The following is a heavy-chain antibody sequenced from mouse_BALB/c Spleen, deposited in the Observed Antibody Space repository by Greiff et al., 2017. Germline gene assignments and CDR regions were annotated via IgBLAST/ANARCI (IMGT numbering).Heavy chain of an antibody. D-gene: IGHD3-3*01. J-gene: IGHJ4*01. CDR1: GYAFSSSW. Sequence: QVQLQQSGPELVKPGASVKISCTASGYAFSSSWMNWVKQRPGQGLEWIGRIYPGDGDTNYNGKFKGKATLTADKSSSTAYMQLSSLTSVDSAVYFCARSGYLGAMDYWGQGTSVTVSS. V-gene: IGHV1-82*01. CDR2: IYPGDGDT. CDR3: ARSGYLGAMDY.